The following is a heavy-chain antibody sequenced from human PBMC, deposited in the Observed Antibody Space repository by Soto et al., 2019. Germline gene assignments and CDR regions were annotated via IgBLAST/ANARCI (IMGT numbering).Heavy chain of an antibody. V-gene: IGHV4-31*03. J-gene: IGHJ4*02. D-gene: IGHD3-22*01. CDR2: IYYSGST. CDR1: GGSISSSSYY. CDR3: ASTYYNASSGPFDY. Sequence: PSETLSLTCTVSGGSISSSSYYWSWIRQHPGKGLEWIGYIYYSGSTYYNPSLKSRVTISVDTSKNQFSLKLSSVTAADTAVYYCASTYYNASSGPFDYWGQGTLVTVSS.